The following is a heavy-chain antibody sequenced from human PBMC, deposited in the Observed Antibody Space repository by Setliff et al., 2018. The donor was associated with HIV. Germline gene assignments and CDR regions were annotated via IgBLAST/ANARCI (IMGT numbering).Heavy chain of an antibody. CDR3: ARHSDFWSEDAFDI. J-gene: IGHJ3*02. V-gene: IGHV4-4*09. D-gene: IGHD3-3*01. Sequence: SETLSLTCTVSGGSINNFYWSWIRQPPGKGLEWIGYISTSGSTKYNPSLKSRVTILVDPSSNQFSLRLSSVTAADTAVYYCARHSDFWSEDAFDIWAQGTVVTVSS. CDR1: GGSINNFY. CDR2: ISTSGST.